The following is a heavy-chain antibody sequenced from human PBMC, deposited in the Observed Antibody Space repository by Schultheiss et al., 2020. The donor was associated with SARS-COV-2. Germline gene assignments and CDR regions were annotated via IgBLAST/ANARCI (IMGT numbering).Heavy chain of an antibody. Sequence: SETLSLTCTVSGGSISSYYWSWIRQPAGKGLEWIGRIYTSGSTNYNPSLKSRVTISVDTSKNQFSLKLSSVTAADTAVYYCARLGEYCSSTSCYDPYYGMDVWGQGTTVTVSS. CDR3: ARLGEYCSSTSCYDPYYGMDV. D-gene: IGHD2-2*01. J-gene: IGHJ6*02. CDR2: IYTSGST. V-gene: IGHV4-4*07. CDR1: GGSISSYY.